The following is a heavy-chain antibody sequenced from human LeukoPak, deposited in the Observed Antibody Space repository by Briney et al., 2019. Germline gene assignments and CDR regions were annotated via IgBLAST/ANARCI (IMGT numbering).Heavy chain of an antibody. CDR3: ARGKAYYYYMDV. CDR2: INHSGST. V-gene: IGHV4-34*01. J-gene: IGHJ6*03. CDR1: GGSFSGYY. Sequence: SETLSLACAVYGGSFSGYYWSWIRQPPGKGLEWIGEINHSGSTNYNPSLKSRVTISVDTSKNQFSLKLSSVTAADTAVYYCARGKAYYYYMDVWGKGTTVTVSS.